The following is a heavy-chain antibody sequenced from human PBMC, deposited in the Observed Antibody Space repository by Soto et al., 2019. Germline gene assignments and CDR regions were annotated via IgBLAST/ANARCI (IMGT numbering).Heavy chain of an antibody. CDR3: ASEDSVADPYFDY. Sequence: GGSLRLSCAASGFTFSSYAMHWVRQAPGKGLEWVAVISYDGSNKYYADSVKGRFTTSRDNSKNTLYLQMNSLRAEDTAVYYCASEDSVADPYFDYWGQGTLVTVSS. D-gene: IGHD6-19*01. J-gene: IGHJ4*02. CDR2: ISYDGSNK. V-gene: IGHV3-30-3*01. CDR1: GFTFSSYA.